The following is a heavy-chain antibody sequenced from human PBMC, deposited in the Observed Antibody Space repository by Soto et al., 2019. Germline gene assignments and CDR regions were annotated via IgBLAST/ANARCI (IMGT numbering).Heavy chain of an antibody. V-gene: IGHV4-30-4*01. CDR1: GGSISSGDYY. D-gene: IGHD6-13*01. CDR2: IYYSGST. CDR3: ASRHSSPYFDY. J-gene: IGHJ4*02. Sequence: QVQLQESGPGLVKPSQTLSLTCTVSGGSISSGDYYWSWIRQPPGKGLEWIGSIYYSGSTYYNPYLKRRVTISVDTSKNQFSLKLNSVTAADTAVYYCASRHSSPYFDYWGQGTLVTVSS.